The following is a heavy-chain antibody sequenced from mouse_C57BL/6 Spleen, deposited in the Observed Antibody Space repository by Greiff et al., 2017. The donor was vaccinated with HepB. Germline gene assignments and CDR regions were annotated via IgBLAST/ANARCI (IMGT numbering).Heavy chain of an antibody. V-gene: IGHV14-4*01. CDR3: TTWLLGFAY. CDR1: GFNIKDDY. CDR2: IDPENGDT. Sequence: EVKLQQSGAELVRPGASVKLSCTASGFNIKDDYMHWVKQRPEQGLEWIGWIDPENGDTEYASKFQGKATIPADTSSHTAYLQLSSLTSDDTAVYYCTTWLLGFAYWGQGTLVTVSA. D-gene: IGHD2-3*01. J-gene: IGHJ3*01.